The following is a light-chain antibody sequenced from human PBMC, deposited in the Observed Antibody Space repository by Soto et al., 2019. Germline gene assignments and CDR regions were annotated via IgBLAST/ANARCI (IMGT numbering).Light chain of an antibody. Sequence: EIVLTQSPATLSLSPGERATLSCRASQNINSYLAWFQQKPGHAPRLLIYDASNRATGISARFSGSGSGTDFTINISILEPEDFALYYCQQRSNWPRPFGQGTKVEIK. CDR2: DAS. J-gene: IGKJ1*01. CDR3: QQRSNWPRP. V-gene: IGKV3-11*01. CDR1: QNINSY.